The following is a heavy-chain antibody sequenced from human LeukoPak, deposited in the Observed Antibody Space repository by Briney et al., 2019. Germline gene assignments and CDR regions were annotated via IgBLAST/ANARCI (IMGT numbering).Heavy chain of an antibody. CDR2: ISSSSSTI. CDR3: ASVPWRGLMVRGVIRGGN. V-gene: IGHV3-48*04. J-gene: IGHJ4*02. D-gene: IGHD3-10*01. CDR1: GFTFSSYS. Sequence: QAGGSLRLSCAASGFTFSSYSMNWVRQAPGKGLEWVSYISSSSSTIYYADSVKGRLTISRDNAKNSLYLQMNSLRAEDTAVYCCASVPWRGLMVRGVIRGGNWGQGTLVTVSS.